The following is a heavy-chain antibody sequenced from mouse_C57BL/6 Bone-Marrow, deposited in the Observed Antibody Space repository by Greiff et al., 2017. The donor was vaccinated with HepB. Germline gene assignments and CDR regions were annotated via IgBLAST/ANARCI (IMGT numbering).Heavy chain of an antibody. J-gene: IGHJ4*01. CDR2: ISYDGSN. V-gene: IGHV3-6*01. Sequence: ESGPGLVKPSQSLSLTCSVTGYSITSGYYWNWIRQFPGNNLEWMGYISYDGSNNYNPSLKNRISITRDTSKNQFFLKLNSVTTEDTATYYCARAYYGSSPYAMDYWGQGTSVTVSS. D-gene: IGHD1-1*01. CDR3: ARAYYGSSPYAMDY. CDR1: GYSITSGYY.